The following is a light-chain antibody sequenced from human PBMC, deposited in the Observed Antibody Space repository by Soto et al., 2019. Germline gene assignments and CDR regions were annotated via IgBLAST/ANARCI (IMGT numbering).Light chain of an antibody. CDR3: SSYAGSNNFV. J-gene: IGLJ1*01. V-gene: IGLV2-8*01. CDR1: SSDVGGYNY. CDR2: AVS. Sequence: SALTQPPSASGSPGQSVTISCTGTSSDVGGYNYVSWYQQHPGNAPKLLIYAVSKRPSGVPDRVSGSKAGNTASLTVSGLEAEDEADYYCSSYAGSNNFVFGTGTKLTVL.